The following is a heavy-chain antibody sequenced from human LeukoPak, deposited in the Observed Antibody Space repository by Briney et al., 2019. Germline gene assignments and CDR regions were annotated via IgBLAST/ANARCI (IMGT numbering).Heavy chain of an antibody. CDR2: ISSSSSYI. CDR1: GFTFSSYS. J-gene: IGHJ4*02. Sequence: GGSLRLSCAASGFTFSSYSMNWVRQAPGKGLEWVSSISSSSSYIYYADSVKGRFTISRDNAKNSLYLQMNSLGAEDTAVYYCATRAVAAPYWGQGTLVTVSS. D-gene: IGHD6-19*01. CDR3: ATRAVAAPY. V-gene: IGHV3-21*01.